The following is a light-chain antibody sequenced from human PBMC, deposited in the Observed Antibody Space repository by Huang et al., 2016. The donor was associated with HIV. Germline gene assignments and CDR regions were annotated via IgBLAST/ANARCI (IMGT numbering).Light chain of an antibody. Sequence: EVVLTQSPLSVIVTLGQPASISCTSSQSLVHTDGNTYLSWFHQGPGQSPRRLIYRVSNRDSGVPDRFSGSGSDTGFTLKINRVEAEDVGIYYCMQGAHWPPKTFGQGTRVEIK. CDR2: RVS. V-gene: IGKV2-30*02. CDR1: QSLVHTDGNTY. CDR3: MQGAHWPPKT. J-gene: IGKJ1*01.